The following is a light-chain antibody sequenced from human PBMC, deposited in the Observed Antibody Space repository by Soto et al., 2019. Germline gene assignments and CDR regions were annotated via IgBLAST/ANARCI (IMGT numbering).Light chain of an antibody. Sequence: QSVLTQPPSVSGAPGQRVTISCTGSSSNIGAGYDVHWYQQLPGTAPKLLIYGNNNRPSRVPDRFSGSKSGTSASLAITGLQAEDEADYYCQSYDSSLSVVFGGGTQLTVL. CDR2: GNN. V-gene: IGLV1-40*01. CDR1: SSNIGAGYD. J-gene: IGLJ2*01. CDR3: QSYDSSLSVV.